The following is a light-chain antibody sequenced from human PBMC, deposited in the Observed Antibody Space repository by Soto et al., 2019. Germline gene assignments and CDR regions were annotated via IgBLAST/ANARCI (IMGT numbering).Light chain of an antibody. CDR2: SAS. CDR1: QSINNY. Sequence: DIQMTQSPASLSVSVGDRVTITCRASQSINNYLNWYLQRPGQAPKLLIRSASTLQRGVPSRFSGSGSRTEFTLTIADLQPDEFGTYYCQQSLTMPITFGHGTRLDMK. V-gene: IGKV1-39*01. CDR3: QQSLTMPIT. J-gene: IGKJ5*01.